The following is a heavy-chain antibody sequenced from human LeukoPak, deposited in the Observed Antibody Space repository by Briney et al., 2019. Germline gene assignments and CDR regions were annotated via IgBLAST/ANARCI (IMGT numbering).Heavy chain of an antibody. V-gene: IGHV4-4*07. CDR3: ARISDRYGSLSLDY. Sequence: SETLSLTCTVSGGSISSYFWSWIRQPAGKGLEWLGRIYISGSTNYIPSLKSRVTMSVDTSKRQFSLKLSSVTAADTAVYYCARISDRYGSLSLDYWGHGTLVTVSS. CDR1: GGSISSYF. CDR2: IYISGST. D-gene: IGHD3-10*01. J-gene: IGHJ4*01.